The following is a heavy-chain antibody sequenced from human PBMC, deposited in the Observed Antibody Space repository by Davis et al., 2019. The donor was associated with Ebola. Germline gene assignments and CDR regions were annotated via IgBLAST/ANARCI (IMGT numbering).Heavy chain of an antibody. Sequence: AASVKVSCKASGYTFTSYYMHWVRQAPGQGLEWMGIINPSGGSTSYAQKFQGRVTMTRDTSTSTVYMELSSLRSEDTAVYYCARGGSAAGTYYGMDVWGQGTTVTVSS. CDR1: GYTFTSYY. V-gene: IGHV1-46*01. CDR3: ARGGSAAGTYYGMDV. D-gene: IGHD6-13*01. J-gene: IGHJ6*02. CDR2: INPSGGST.